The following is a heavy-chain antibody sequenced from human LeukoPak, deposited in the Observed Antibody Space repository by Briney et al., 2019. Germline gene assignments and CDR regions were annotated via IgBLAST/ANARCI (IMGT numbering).Heavy chain of an antibody. CDR1: RFSINNYA. Sequence: QPGVSLRLSCTTARFSINNYAMTWVRRAPGKGLEWVSSIWSSGDHTKYADSVRGRVTVSRDKTKNTLYLQMNDLRVDDTAVYYCAKDSNGDYIGAFDVRGQGIMVTVSS. CDR3: AKDSNGDYIGAFDV. CDR2: IWSSGDHT. V-gene: IGHV3-23*01. D-gene: IGHD2-8*01. J-gene: IGHJ3*01.